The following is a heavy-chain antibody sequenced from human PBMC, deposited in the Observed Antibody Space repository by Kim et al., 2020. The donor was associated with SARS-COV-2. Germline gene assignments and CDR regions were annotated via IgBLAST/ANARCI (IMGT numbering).Heavy chain of an antibody. V-gene: IGHV3-15*01. J-gene: IGHJ6*02. D-gene: IGHD3-9*01. CDR1: GFTFSNAW. CDR2: IKSKTDGGTT. Sequence: GGSLRLSCAASGFTFSNAWMSWVRQAPGKGLEWVGRIKSKTDGGTTDYAAPVKGRFTISIDDSKNTLYLQMNSLKTEDTAVYYCTTLSRYFDWLAVKYYYYGMDVWGQGTTVTVSS. CDR3: TTLSRYFDWLAVKYYYYGMDV.